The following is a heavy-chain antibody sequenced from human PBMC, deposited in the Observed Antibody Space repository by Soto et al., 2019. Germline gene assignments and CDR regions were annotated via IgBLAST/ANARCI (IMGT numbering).Heavy chain of an antibody. J-gene: IGHJ4*02. D-gene: IGHD2-2*01. V-gene: IGHV3-15*07. CDR1: GLTFSSAW. Sequence: GGSLRLSCAASGLTFSSAWLNWVRPTPGKGLEWVGRIYGKSYGDTTEYAVPVRGRFTISRDDSKNTLFLQMNSLKTEDTAMYYCTITPLGYCFSPSCFSYFDYWGPGTQVTVSS. CDR3: TITPLGYCFSPSCFSYFDY. CDR2: IYGKSYGDTT.